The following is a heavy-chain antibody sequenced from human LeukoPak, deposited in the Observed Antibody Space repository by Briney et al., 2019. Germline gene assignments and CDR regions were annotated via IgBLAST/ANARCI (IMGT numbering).Heavy chain of an antibody. CDR2: ISGSGGST. V-gene: IGHV3-23*01. CDR1: GFTFSSYA. J-gene: IGHJ4*02. D-gene: IGHD2-2*01. CDR3: AKGGNYCTSTSCPPVDY. Sequence: GGSLRLPCGASGFTFSSYAMSWVRQAPGKGLEWVSAISGSGGSTYYADSVKGRFTISRDNSKNTLYLQMNSLRAEDTAVYYCAKGGNYCTSTSCPPVDYWGQGTLVTVSS.